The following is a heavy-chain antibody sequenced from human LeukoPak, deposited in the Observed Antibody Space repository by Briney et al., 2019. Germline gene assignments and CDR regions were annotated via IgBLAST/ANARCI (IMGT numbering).Heavy chain of an antibody. J-gene: IGHJ4*02. CDR3: ARGFTAAVDY. Sequence: GGSLRLSCAASGFTVSSNYMSWVRQAPGKGLEWVSVIYSGGRTYYADSVKGRFTISRHNSKNTLYLQMNSLRAEDTAVYYCARGFTAAVDYWGQGTLVTVSS. V-gene: IGHV3-53*04. CDR2: IYSGGRT. D-gene: IGHD6-13*01. CDR1: GFTVSSNY.